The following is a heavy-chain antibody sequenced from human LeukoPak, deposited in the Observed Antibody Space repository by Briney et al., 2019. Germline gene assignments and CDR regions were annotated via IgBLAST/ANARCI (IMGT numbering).Heavy chain of an antibody. J-gene: IGHJ6*02. V-gene: IGHV3-30*18. CDR1: GFTFSSYG. D-gene: IGHD6-13*01. CDR2: ISYDGSNK. Sequence: TGGSLRLSCAASGFTFSSYGMHWVRQAPGKGLEWVAVISYDGSNKYYADSVKGRFPISRDNSKNTLYLQMNSLRAEDTAVYYCANEQQPFTTHGMDVWGQGTTVTVSS. CDR3: ANEQQPFTTHGMDV.